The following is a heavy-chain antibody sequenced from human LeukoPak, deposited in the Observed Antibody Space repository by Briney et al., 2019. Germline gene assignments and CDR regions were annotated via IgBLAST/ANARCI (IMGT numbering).Heavy chain of an antibody. V-gene: IGHV3-11*03. Sequence: SGGSLRLSCAASGFTFGDYYMSWIRQAPRKGLEWVSYISGSTGYTNYADSVKGRFTISRDNAKNSLFLHMNSLRAEDTAVYYCARTNSGYDSFDYWGQGTLVTVSS. J-gene: IGHJ4*02. CDR1: GFTFGDYY. CDR2: ISGSTGYT. CDR3: ARTNSGYDSFDY. D-gene: IGHD5-12*01.